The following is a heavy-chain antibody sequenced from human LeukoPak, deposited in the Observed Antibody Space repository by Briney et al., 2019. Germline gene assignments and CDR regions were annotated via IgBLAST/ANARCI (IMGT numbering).Heavy chain of an antibody. V-gene: IGHV3-7*01. CDR1: GFTFSRHW. J-gene: IGHJ4*02. Sequence: GGSLRLSCAASGFTFSRHWMSWVRQAPGKGLERVAHMNQDGSAIYSVDSVKGRFTISRDNDKNSLYLQMNGLTVADTAVYYCARTVAGYPDDYLDYWGQGTLVTVSS. D-gene: IGHD6-19*01. CDR3: ARTVAGYPDDYLDY. CDR2: MNQDGSAI.